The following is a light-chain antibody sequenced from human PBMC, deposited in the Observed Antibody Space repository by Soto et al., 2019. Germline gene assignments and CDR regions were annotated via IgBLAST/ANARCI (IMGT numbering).Light chain of an antibody. CDR3: QHYYTSYTT. CDR1: QGVRSY. CDR2: GAS. Sequence: EIVLTQSPGTLSLSAGERATLSCRASQGVRSYLTWCKQKPGQAPRLLIFGASTRATGIPDRFSGSGSGTEFTLTISRLEPEDFAVYYCQHYYTSYTTFGQGTKVDIK. J-gene: IGKJ1*01. V-gene: IGKV3-20*01.